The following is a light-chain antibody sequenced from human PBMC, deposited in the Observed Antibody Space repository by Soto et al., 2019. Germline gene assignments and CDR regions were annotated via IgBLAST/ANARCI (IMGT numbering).Light chain of an antibody. CDR3: QQLNNFPPFT. CDR1: QGISTY. Sequence: IQLTQSPSSLSASIGDRVTITCRASQGISTYLAWYQQKPGKAPKLLIYGAVTLQSGVPSRFSGSGSGTDFTLTISGLQPDDLATYYCQQLNNFPPFTFGPGTKVDLK. J-gene: IGKJ3*01. CDR2: GAV. V-gene: IGKV1-9*01.